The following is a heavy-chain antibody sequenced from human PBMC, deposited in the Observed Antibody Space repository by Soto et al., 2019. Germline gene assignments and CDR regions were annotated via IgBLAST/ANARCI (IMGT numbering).Heavy chain of an antibody. Sequence: GGSLRLSCAASGFTFSTYALSWVRQAPGKGLEWVSTISNSGDATYYADSIKGRFTISRDNSKNTLYLQMNSLRAEDTAVYYGAKVWSSSYSFDGWGQGTLVTVS. CDR2: ISNSGDAT. CDR1: GFTFSTYA. V-gene: IGHV3-23*01. CDR3: AKVWSSSYSFDG. J-gene: IGHJ4*02. D-gene: IGHD6-6*01.